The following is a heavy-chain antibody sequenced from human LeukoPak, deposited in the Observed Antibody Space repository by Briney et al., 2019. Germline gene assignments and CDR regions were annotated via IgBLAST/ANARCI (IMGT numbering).Heavy chain of an antibody. D-gene: IGHD1-14*01. Sequence: ASVKVSCKASGYTFTGYYMHWVRQAPGQGLEWMGWINLNSGGTNYAQKFQGRVTMTRDTSISTAYMELSRLRSDDTAVYYCARTDDPGPTTLADNWYFDLWGRGTLVTVSS. CDR1: GYTFTGYY. V-gene: IGHV1-2*02. J-gene: IGHJ2*01. CDR3: ARTDDPGPTTLADNWYFDL. CDR2: INLNSGGT.